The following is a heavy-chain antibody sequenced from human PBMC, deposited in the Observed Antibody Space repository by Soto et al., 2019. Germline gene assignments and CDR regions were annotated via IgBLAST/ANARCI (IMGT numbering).Heavy chain of an antibody. CDR3: ARDQNDYEFDY. V-gene: IGHV3-30-3*01. D-gene: IGHD4-17*01. J-gene: IGHJ4*02. CDR1: GFTFSSYA. CDR2: ISYDGSNK. Sequence: GGSLRLSCAASGFTFSSYAMHWVRQAPGKGLEWVAVISYDGSNKYYADSVKGRFTISRDNSKNTLYLQMNSLRAEDTAVYYCARDQNDYEFDYWGQGTLVTVSS.